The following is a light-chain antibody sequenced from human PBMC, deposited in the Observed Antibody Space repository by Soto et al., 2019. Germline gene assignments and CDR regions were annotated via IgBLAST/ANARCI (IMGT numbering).Light chain of an antibody. CDR2: GAS. CDR3: QQYGSSLPWT. Sequence: EIVLTQSPGTLSLSPGERATLSCRASQSVSSSYLAWYQQRPGQAPRLLIYGASSRATGIPDRFSGSGSGTDFTLTISRLETEDFAVYYCQQYGSSLPWTFGQGTRWIS. V-gene: IGKV3-20*01. J-gene: IGKJ1*01. CDR1: QSVSSSY.